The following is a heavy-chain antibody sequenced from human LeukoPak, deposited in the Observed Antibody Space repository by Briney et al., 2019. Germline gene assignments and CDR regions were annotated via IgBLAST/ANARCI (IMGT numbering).Heavy chain of an antibody. D-gene: IGHD6-6*01. Sequence: GGSLRLSCAASGFTFSSYAMSWVRQAPGKGLEWVSAISGSGGSTYYADSVKGRFTISRDNSKNTLYLQMNSLRAEDTAVYYFAERHEYSSSYDYWGQGTLVTVSS. CDR1: GFTFSSYA. J-gene: IGHJ4*02. CDR2: ISGSGGST. CDR3: AERHEYSSSYDY. V-gene: IGHV3-23*01.